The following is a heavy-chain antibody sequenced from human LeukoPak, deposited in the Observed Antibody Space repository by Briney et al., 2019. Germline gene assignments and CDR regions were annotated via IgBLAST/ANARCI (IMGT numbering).Heavy chain of an antibody. CDR1: GYTFTDSY. CDR3: AREGRHCGGDCYSFDS. Sequence: ASVKVSCKASGYTFTDSYMHWVRQAPGQGLEYLAWIKLKSGDAKYAQKFRGRVSMTRDTSISTAYMDLGSLRSDDTAVYYCAREGRHCGGDCYSFDSWGQGTLVTVSS. D-gene: IGHD2-21*02. CDR2: IKLKSGDA. J-gene: IGHJ4*02. V-gene: IGHV1-2*02.